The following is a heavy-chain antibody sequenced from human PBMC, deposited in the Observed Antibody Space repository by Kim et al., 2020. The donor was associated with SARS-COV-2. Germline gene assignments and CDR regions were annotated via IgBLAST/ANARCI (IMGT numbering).Heavy chain of an antibody. D-gene: IGHD2-21*02. CDR2: IYYSGST. J-gene: IGHJ4*02. Sequence: SETLSLTCTVSGGSISSSSYYWGWIRQPPGKGLEWIGSIYYSGSTYYNPSLKSRVTISVDTSKNQFSLKLSSVTAADTAVYYCARDAPPLAYCGGDCYSGGFDYWGQGTLVTVSS. V-gene: IGHV4-39*07. CDR3: ARDAPPLAYCGGDCYSGGFDY. CDR1: GGSISSSSYY.